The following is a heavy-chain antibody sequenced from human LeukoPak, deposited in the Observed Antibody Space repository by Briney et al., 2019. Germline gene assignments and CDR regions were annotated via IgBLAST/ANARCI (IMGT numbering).Heavy chain of an antibody. J-gene: IGHJ5*01. CDR3: ARQIAVVEPTDPNWFDS. CDR1: GFTFSSYW. V-gene: IGHV4-39*07. Sequence: KPAGSLRLSCAASGFTFSSYWMSWVRQAPGKGLEWIGSIFYSGSTYYTPSLKSRVTMSLDTSKNQFSLRLTSVTAADTAVYYCARQIAVVEPTDPNWFDSWGQGTLVTVSS. CDR2: IFYSGST. D-gene: IGHD2-21*01.